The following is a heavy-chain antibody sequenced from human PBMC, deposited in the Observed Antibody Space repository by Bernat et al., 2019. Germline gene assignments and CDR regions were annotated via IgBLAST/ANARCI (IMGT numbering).Heavy chain of an antibody. V-gene: IGHV4-39*01. Sequence: QLQLQESGPGLVRPSETLSLTCAVSGGSISSFSYYWGWIRQPPGKGLEWIGSIYYSGSTYYNPSLKSRVTISVDTSKNQFSLKLISVTAADTAVYYCARQESQAAFDIWGQGTMVTVSS. J-gene: IGHJ3*02. D-gene: IGHD5-24*01. CDR2: IYYSGST. CDR3: ARQESQAAFDI. CDR1: GGSISSFSYY.